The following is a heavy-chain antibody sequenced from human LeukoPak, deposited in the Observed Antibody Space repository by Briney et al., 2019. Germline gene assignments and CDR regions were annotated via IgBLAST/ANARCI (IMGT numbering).Heavy chain of an antibody. D-gene: IGHD6-19*01. V-gene: IGHV3-33*01. CDR2: IWYDGSNK. CDR1: GFTFSSYG. CDR3: ARARWLVLDAFDI. J-gene: IGHJ3*02. Sequence: PGRSLRLSCAASGFTFSSYGMHWVRQAPGKGLEWVAVIWYDGSNKYYADSVKGRFTISRDNSKNTLYLQMNSLRAEDTAVYYRARARWLVLDAFDIWGQGTMVTVSS.